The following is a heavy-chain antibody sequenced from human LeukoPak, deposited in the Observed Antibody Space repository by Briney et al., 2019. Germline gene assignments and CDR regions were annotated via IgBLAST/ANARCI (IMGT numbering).Heavy chain of an antibody. CDR1: GGSISSYY. CDR3: AAAGTIPYYHYYMDV. V-gene: IGHV4-59*12. D-gene: IGHD6-13*01. CDR2: IYYSGST. J-gene: IGHJ6*03. Sequence: KSSETLSLTCTVSGGSISSYYWSWIRQPPGKGLEWIGYIYYSGSTNYNPSLKSRVTMSVDTSKNQFSLKLSSVTAADTAVYYCAAAGTIPYYHYYMDVWGKGTTVTVSS.